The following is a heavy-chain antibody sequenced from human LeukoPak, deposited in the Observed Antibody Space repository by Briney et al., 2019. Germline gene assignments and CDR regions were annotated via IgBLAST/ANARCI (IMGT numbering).Heavy chain of an antibody. CDR3: ARQGYSYGYLLDY. CDR2: IYDSGST. D-gene: IGHD5-18*01. Sequence: PSETLSLTCTVSGASISTFYWGWIRQPPGKGLEWIGSIYDSGSTYYNPSLKSRVTISVDTSKNQFSLKLSSVTAADTAVYYCARQGYSYGYLLDYWGQGTLVTVSS. V-gene: IGHV4-39*01. J-gene: IGHJ4*02. CDR1: GASISTFY.